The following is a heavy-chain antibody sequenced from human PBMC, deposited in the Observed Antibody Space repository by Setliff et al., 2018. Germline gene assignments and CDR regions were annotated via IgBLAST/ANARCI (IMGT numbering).Heavy chain of an antibody. Sequence: ASVKVSCKASGYTFTSYGISWVRQAPGQGLEWMGWISAYNGNTNYAQKLQGRVTMTTDTSTSTVYMELRSLRSDDTAAYYCARDREGIIVGVPSVWGQGTLVTVSS. CDR3: ARDREGIIVGVPSV. J-gene: IGHJ4*02. D-gene: IGHD1-26*01. V-gene: IGHV1-18*01. CDR2: ISAYNGNT. CDR1: GYTFTSYG.